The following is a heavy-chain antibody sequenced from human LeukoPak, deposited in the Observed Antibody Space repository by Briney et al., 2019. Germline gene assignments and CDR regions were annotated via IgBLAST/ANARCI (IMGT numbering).Heavy chain of an antibody. CDR2: INPGGGNT. Sequence: GASVKVSCKASGYTFTGSYMHWVRQAPGQGLEWMGLINPGGGNTNYAQNFQGRVTMTRDTSTSTIYMEMSSLRSEDTAIYYCARIRDGYNDAYDIWGQGTVVTVPS. D-gene: IGHD5-24*01. V-gene: IGHV1-46*01. J-gene: IGHJ3*02. CDR3: ARIRDGYNDAYDI. CDR1: GYTFTGSY.